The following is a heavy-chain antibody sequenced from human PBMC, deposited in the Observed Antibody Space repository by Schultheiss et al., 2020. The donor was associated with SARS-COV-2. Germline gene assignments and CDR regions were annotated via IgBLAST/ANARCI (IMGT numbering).Heavy chain of an antibody. D-gene: IGHD3-10*01. CDR3: ARGPPMVQGVIWWFDP. J-gene: IGHJ5*02. V-gene: IGHV1-8*02. CDR1: GYTFTGYY. Sequence: ASVKVSCKASGYTFTGYYMHWVRQAPGQGLEWMGWMNPNSGNTGYAQKFQGRVTMTRNTSISTAYMELSSLRSEDTAVYYCARGPPMVQGVIWWFDPWGQGTLVTVSS. CDR2: MNPNSGNT.